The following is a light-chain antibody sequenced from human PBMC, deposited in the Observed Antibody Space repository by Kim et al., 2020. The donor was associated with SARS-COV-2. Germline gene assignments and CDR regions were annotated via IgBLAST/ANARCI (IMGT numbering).Light chain of an antibody. Sequence: SYELTQPPSVSVSPGQTASITCSGHRLEDKYPCWYQQKPGQSPVLVIYEDGKRPSGIPERFSASNSGNTATLTISGTQAMDEADYYCQAWDRSTVVFGGGTQLTV. V-gene: IGLV3-1*01. CDR3: QAWDRSTVV. CDR1: RLEDKY. J-gene: IGLJ2*01. CDR2: EDG.